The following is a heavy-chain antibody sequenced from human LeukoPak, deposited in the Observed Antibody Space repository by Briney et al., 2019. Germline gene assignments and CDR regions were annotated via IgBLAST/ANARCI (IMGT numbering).Heavy chain of an antibody. Sequence: GGSLRLSCAASGFTFSSYSMNWVRQAPGKGLEWVSSISSSSSYIYYADSVKGRFTISRDNAKNSLYLQMNSLRAEDTAVYYCAKDSSRIAARPRHDYWGQGTLVTVSS. J-gene: IGHJ4*02. CDR2: ISSSSSYI. V-gene: IGHV3-21*04. CDR3: AKDSSRIAARPRHDY. D-gene: IGHD6-6*01. CDR1: GFTFSSYS.